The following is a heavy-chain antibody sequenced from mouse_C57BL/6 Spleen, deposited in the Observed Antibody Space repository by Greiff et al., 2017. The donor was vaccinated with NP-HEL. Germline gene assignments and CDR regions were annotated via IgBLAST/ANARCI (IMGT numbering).Heavy chain of an antibody. CDR3: ARGDSDYGSRSFAY. J-gene: IGHJ3*01. Sequence: EVQRVESGGGLVQPGGSLKLSCAASGFTFSDYYMYWVRQTPEKRLEWVAYISNGGGSTYYPATVKGRFTISRDNAKNTLYLQMSRLKSEDTAMYYCARGDSDYGSRSFAYWGQGTLVTVSA. CDR1: GFTFSDYY. D-gene: IGHD1-1*01. CDR2: ISNGGGST. V-gene: IGHV5-12*01.